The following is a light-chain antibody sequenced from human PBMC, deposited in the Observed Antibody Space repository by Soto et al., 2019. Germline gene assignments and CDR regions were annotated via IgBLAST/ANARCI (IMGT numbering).Light chain of an antibody. V-gene: IGKV3-20*01. CDR2: EAS. CDR3: QQYRT. CDR1: QSVTNY. J-gene: IGKJ1*01. Sequence: EIFLTQSPDTLSLSPGERATLTCRASQSVTNYIAWYQQKPGQAPRLLIYEASSRATGIPDRFSGSGSGTDFTLTISRLEPEDFAVYYCQQYRTFGQGTKVDIK.